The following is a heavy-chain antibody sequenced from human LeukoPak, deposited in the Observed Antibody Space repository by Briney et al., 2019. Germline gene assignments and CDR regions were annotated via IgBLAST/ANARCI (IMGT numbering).Heavy chain of an antibody. CDR3: ARDYRITGYMDV. CDR2: ISAYNGNT. J-gene: IGHJ6*03. Sequence: ASVKVSCKASGGTFSSYAISWVRQAPGQGLEWMGWISAYNGNTNYAQKLQGRVTMTTDTSTSTAYMELRSLRSDDTAVYYCARDYRITGYMDVWGKGTTVTISS. V-gene: IGHV1-18*01. CDR1: GGTFSSYA. D-gene: IGHD2-8*02.